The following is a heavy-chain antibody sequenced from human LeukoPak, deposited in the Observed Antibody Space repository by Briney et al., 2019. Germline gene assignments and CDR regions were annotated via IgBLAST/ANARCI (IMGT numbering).Heavy chain of an antibody. CDR2: IYYSGST. V-gene: IGHV4-59*01. CDR3: HRIRGYDWFDP. CDR1: GSSINNDY. D-gene: IGHD1-1*01. Sequence: SETLSLTCIVSGSSINNDYWGWIRQPPGKGLEWIGYIYYSGSTNYNPSLESRVSISIDKSKNQFSLKLRSVTAADTAVYYCHRIRGYDWFDPWGQGTVVTVSS. J-gene: IGHJ5*02.